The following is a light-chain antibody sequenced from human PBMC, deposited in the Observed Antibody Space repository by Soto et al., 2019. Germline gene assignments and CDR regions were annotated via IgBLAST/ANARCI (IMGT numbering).Light chain of an antibody. V-gene: IGLV1-44*01. CDR3: AAWDDSLNGHLV. J-gene: IGLJ2*01. CDR2: SND. CDR1: GSNVGWNT. Sequence: QSVLTQPPSASGTPGQTVTISCSGGGSNVGWNTVSWYQQHPETAPKLLIYSNDNRPSGVPDRFSGSKSGTSASLAISGLQSEDEAEYYCAAWDDSLNGHLVFGGGTKLTVL.